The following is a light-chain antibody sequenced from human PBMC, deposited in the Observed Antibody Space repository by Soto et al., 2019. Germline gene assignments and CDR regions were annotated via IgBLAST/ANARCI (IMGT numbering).Light chain of an antibody. Sequence: QSVLTPPASVSGSPGQSITISCTGTSSDVGGYNYVSWYQQHPGKAPKLMIYDVSNRPSGVSNRFSGSKSGNTASLTISGLQAEDEADYYCSSYTSSTYYVFGTGTRSPS. V-gene: IGLV2-14*01. CDR1: SSDVGGYNY. CDR2: DVS. CDR3: SSYTSSTYYV. J-gene: IGLJ1*01.